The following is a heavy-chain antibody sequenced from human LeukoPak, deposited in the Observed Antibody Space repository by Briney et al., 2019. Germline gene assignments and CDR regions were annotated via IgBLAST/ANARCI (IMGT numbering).Heavy chain of an antibody. D-gene: IGHD2-2*01. V-gene: IGHV4-30-4*01. CDR1: GGSISNGDYY. J-gene: IGHJ4*02. Sequence: SETLFLTCTVSGGSISNGDYYGSWIRQPPGKGLEWIGYIYYSGSTYYNPSLKSRVTISVDTPKNQLSLKLSSVTAADTAVYYCAREMRVCTSISCPSYYFNYWGQGTLVTVSS. CDR2: IYYSGST. CDR3: AREMRVCTSISCPSYYFNY.